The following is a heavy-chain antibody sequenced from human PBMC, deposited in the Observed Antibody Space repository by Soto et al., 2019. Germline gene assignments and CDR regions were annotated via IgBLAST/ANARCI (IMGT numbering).Heavy chain of an antibody. J-gene: IGHJ6*02. CDR1: GDSISSADYY. V-gene: IGHV4-30-4*01. CDR3: ARDLWVEPELYYYGMDV. CDR2: IFYSGTT. D-gene: IGHD1-1*01. Sequence: SETLSLTCTVPGDSISSADYYWSWIRQTPGKGLEWIGHIFYSGTTYYNPSLKSRLTISVDTSKNHFSLRLTSVTAADTDVYYCARDLWVEPELYYYGMDVWGQGTTVTVSS.